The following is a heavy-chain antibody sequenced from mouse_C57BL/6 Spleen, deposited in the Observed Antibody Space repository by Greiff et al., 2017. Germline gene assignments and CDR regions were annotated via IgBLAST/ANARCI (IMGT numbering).Heavy chain of an antibody. J-gene: IGHJ4*01. D-gene: IGHD2-4*01. CDR3: ARSDYDVGAMDY. CDR2: IYPSDSET. V-gene: IGHV1-61*01. CDR1: GYTFTSYW. Sequence: QVQLQQPGAELVRPGSSVKLSCKASGYTFTSYWMHWVKQRPGQGLEWIGNIYPSDSETHYNQKFKDKATLTVDKSSSTAYMQLSSLTSEDSAVYYCARSDYDVGAMDYWGQGTSVTVSS.